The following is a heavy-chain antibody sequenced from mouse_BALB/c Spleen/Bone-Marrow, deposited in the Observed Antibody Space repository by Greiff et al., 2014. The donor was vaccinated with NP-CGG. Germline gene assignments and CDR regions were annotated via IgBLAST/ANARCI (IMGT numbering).Heavy chain of an antibody. Sequence: EVKVVESGAELVKPGASVKLSCTASGFNIKDTYMHWVKQRPEQGLEWIGRIDPANGNTKYDPKFQGKATITADTSSNTAYLQLSSLTSEDTAVYYCARWEYYAMGYWGQGTSVTVSS. V-gene: IGHV14-3*02. CDR1: GFNIKDTY. CDR2: IDPANGNT. D-gene: IGHD4-1*01. CDR3: ARWEYYAMGY. J-gene: IGHJ4*01.